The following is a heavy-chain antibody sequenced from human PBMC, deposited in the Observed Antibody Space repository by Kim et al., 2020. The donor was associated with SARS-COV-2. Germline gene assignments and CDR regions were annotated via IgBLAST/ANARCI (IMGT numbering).Heavy chain of an antibody. V-gene: IGHV3-20*01. CDR3: VRGVFQGAMDC. CDR1: GFTFDDYC. Sequence: GGSLRLSCAASGFTFDDYCMSWVRQTPGKGLEWISGISRSGGSTDYIDSAKGRFTISRDNANNSLYLQMNSLRVDDTALYHCVRGVFQGAMDCWGQGTLVTVSS. CDR2: ISRSGGST. D-gene: IGHD2-21*02. J-gene: IGHJ4*02.